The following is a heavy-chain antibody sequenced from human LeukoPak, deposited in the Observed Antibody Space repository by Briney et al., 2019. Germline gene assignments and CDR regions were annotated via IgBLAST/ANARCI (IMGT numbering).Heavy chain of an antibody. CDR1: GESFSGFY. V-gene: IGHV4-34*01. CDR3: AGGRTRYSSNFDY. CDR2: IIQSGDT. J-gene: IGHJ4*02. D-gene: IGHD3-16*02. Sequence: SETLSLTCAVYGESFSGFYWSWIRQPPGKGLEWIGEIIQSGDTNYNPSLKSRVTISVDTSKNQFSLHLSSVTAADTAVYYCAGGRTRYSSNFDYWGQGTLVTVSS.